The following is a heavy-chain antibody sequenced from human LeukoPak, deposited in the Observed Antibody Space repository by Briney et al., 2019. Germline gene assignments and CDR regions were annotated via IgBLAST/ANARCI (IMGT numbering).Heavy chain of an antibody. CDR1: GFTFSSYA. V-gene: IGHV3-23*01. J-gene: IGHJ4*02. CDR3: AKIIGYCSSISCYNAFDY. Sequence: GGSLRLSCAASGFTFSSYAMSWVRQAAGKGLEWVSVISGSCGSTYYADSVKGRFTISRDNSKNTLYLQVNSLRAEDTAVYYCAKIIGYCSSISCYNAFDYWGQGTLVTVSS. CDR2: ISGSCGST. D-gene: IGHD2-2*02.